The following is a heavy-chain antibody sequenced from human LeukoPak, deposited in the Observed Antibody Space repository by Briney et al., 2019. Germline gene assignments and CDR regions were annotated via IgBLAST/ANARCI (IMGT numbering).Heavy chain of an antibody. V-gene: IGHV1-24*01. D-gene: IGHD5-12*01. CDR3: ATPGRGYDDITTPDYFDY. CDR1: GYTLTELS. J-gene: IGHJ4*02. CDR2: FDSEDGET. Sequence: ASVKVSCKVSGYTLTELSMHWVRQAPGKGLEWMGGFDSEDGETIYAQKFQGRVTMTEDTSTDTAYMELSSLRSEDTAVYYCATPGRGYDDITTPDYFDYWGQGTLVTVSS.